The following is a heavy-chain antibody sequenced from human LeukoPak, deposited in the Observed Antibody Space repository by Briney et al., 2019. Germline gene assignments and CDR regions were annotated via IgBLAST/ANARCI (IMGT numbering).Heavy chain of an antibody. CDR1: GGSISTYY. D-gene: IGHD4-11*01. V-gene: IGHV4-59*01. CDR3: VRSEIDDYSRY. Sequence: SETLSLTCTLSGGSISTYYWSWVRQPPGKGLEWIGYIYYTGSTDYNPSLKSRVTMSVDTSKNQFSLKLSSVTAADTAVYYCVRSEIDDYSRYWGRGMLVIVSS. CDR2: IYYTGST. J-gene: IGHJ4*02.